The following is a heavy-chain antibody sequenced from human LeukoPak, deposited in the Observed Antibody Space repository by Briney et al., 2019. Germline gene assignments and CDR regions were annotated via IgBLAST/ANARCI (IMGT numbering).Heavy chain of an antibody. J-gene: IGHJ4*02. CDR1: GGSISSGGYA. Sequence: SETLSLTCAVSGGSISSGGYAWNWIRQPPGKGLEWIGYIYNSGSTSYNPSLKSRVSLSVDTSKNLFSLTLNSMTAADTAVYYCARGWGPAYCGGDCHRHFDYWGQGTLVTVSS. CDR2: IYNSGST. V-gene: IGHV4-30-4*07. D-gene: IGHD2-21*02. CDR3: ARGWGPAYCGGDCHRHFDY.